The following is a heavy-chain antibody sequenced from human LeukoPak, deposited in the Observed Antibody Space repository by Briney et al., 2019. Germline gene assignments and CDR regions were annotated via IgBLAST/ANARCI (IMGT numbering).Heavy chain of an antibody. CDR3: ARADYGDYFDY. V-gene: IGHV3-66*01. Sequence: GGSLRLSCAASGFTVSSNYMSWVRQAPGKGLEWVSVIYSGGSTYYADSVKGRFTNSRDNSKNTLYLQMNSLRAEDTAVYYCARADYGDYFDYWGQGTLVTASS. CDR1: GFTVSSNY. CDR2: IYSGGST. J-gene: IGHJ4*02. D-gene: IGHD3-16*01.